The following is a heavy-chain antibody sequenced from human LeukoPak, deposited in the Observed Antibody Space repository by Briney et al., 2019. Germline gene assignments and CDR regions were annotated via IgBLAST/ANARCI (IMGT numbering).Heavy chain of an antibody. J-gene: IGHJ1*01. D-gene: IGHD3-22*01. CDR1: GGSFSGYY. CDR2: INHSGST. CDR3: ARANYVSSGYPEYFQH. Sequence: SETLSLTCAVYGGSFSGYYWSWLRHPPGKGLEWIGEINHSGSTNYNPSLKSRVTISVDTSKNQFSLKLSSVTAADTAVYYCARANYVSSGYPEYFQHWGQGTLVTVSS. V-gene: IGHV4-34*01.